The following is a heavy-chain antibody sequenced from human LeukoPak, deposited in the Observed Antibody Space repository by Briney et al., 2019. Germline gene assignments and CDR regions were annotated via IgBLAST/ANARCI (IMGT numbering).Heavy chain of an antibody. CDR2: ISSSGSTI. CDR1: GFTFSSYE. CDR3: ARGPHYEYYYYYGMDV. J-gene: IGHJ6*02. Sequence: GGSLRLSCAASGFTFSSYEMNWVRQAPGKGLEWVSYISSSGSTIYYADSVKGRFAISRDNAKNSLYLQMNSLRAEDTAVYYCARGPHYEYYYYYGMDVWGQGTTVTVSS. V-gene: IGHV3-48*03. D-gene: IGHD4-17*01.